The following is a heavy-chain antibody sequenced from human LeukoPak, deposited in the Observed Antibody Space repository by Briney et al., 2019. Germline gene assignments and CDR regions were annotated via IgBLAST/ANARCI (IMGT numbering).Heavy chain of an antibody. V-gene: IGHV3-21*01. CDR1: GFTFSSYS. CDR2: ISSSSSYI. J-gene: IGHJ4*02. D-gene: IGHD6-6*01. CDR3: ARGGGAARRVFDY. Sequence: PGGSLRLSCAASGFTFSSYSMNWVRQAPGKGLEWVSSISSSSSYIYYADSVKGRFTISRDNAKNSLYLQMNSLRAEDTAVYYCARGGGAARRVFDYWGQGTLVTVSS.